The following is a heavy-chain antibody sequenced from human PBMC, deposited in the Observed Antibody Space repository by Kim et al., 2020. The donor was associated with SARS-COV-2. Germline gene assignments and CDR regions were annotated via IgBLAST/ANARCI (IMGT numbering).Heavy chain of an antibody. V-gene: IGHV1-2*05. J-gene: IGHJ2*01. CDR2: GT. D-gene: IGHD3-10*01. Sequence: GTNYAQKFQGRVTMTRDTSISTAYMELSRLRSDDTVVYYGARGVGGYFDLWGRGTLVTVSS. CDR3: ARGVGGYFDL.